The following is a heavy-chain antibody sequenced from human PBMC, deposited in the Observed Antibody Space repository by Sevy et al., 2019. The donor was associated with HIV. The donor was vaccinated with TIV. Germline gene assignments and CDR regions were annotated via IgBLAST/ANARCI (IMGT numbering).Heavy chain of an antibody. V-gene: IGHV3-30-3*01. J-gene: IGHJ4*02. D-gene: IGHD3-10*01. CDR1: GFTFSSYA. CDR3: ARGPLWFGEF. Sequence: GESLKISCAASGFTFSSYAMHWVRQAPGKGLEWVAVISYDGSNKYYADSVKGRFTISRDNSKNTLYLQMNSLRAEDTAVYYCARGPLWFGEFWGQGTLVTVSS. CDR2: ISYDGSNK.